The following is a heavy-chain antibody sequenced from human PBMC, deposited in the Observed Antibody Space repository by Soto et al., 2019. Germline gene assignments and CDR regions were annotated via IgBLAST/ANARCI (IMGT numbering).Heavy chain of an antibody. Sequence: LGESLKISCQGSGYRFTTYYIGCVRQMPGKGLEWMGIIYPGDSENIYSPSFQGQVTISAYKSIIPAYLQWSSLKDSDTAIYYWARHENLPWYYYGMEVWGQGTTVTVAS. V-gene: IGHV5-51*01. J-gene: IGHJ6*02. D-gene: IGHD1-7*01. CDR1: GYRFTTYY. CDR2: IYPGDSEN. CDR3: ARHENLPWYYYGMEV.